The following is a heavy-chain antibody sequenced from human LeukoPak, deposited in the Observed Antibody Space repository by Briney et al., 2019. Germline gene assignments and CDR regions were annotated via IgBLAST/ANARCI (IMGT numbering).Heavy chain of an antibody. CDR2: RYYSVTT. CDR3: ARHPPRDGSAFDY. J-gene: IGHJ4*02. V-gene: IGHV4-39*01. Sequence: SEILSLTCTVSGGSISRGSYYWGWIRQPPGKGLEWIASRYYSVTTFYSSSLRSRVPIPVDTSKTQLSLKLGSVTAADPAVYYCARHPPRDGSAFDYWGQGTLVTVSS. CDR1: GGSISRGSYY.